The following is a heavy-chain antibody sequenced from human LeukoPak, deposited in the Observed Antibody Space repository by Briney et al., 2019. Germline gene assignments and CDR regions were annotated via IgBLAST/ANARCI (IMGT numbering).Heavy chain of an antibody. D-gene: IGHD4-17*01. J-gene: IGHJ4*02. Sequence: PGGSLRLSCAASGFTFSSYGMHWVRQAPGKGLEWVAVISYDGSNKYYADSVKGRFTISRDNSKNTLYLQMNSLRAEDTAVYYCAKDAHAKDYGDYEPFDYWGQGTLVTVSS. CDR2: ISYDGSNK. CDR1: GFTFSSYG. CDR3: AKDAHAKDYGDYEPFDY. V-gene: IGHV3-30*18.